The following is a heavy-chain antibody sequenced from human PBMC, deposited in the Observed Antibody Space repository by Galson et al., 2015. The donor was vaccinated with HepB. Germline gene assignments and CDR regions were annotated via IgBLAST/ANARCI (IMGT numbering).Heavy chain of an antibody. CDR3: ARGLGDFWSGYYTGYNWFDP. D-gene: IGHD3-3*01. CDR1: GGSISSYY. CDR2: IYYSGST. J-gene: IGHJ5*02. Sequence: TLSLTCTVSGGSISSYYWSWIRQPPGKGLEWIGYIYYSGSTNYNPSLKSRVTISVDTSKNQFSLKLSSVTAADTAVYYCARGLGDFWSGYYTGYNWFDPWGQGTLVTVSS. V-gene: IGHV4-59*01.